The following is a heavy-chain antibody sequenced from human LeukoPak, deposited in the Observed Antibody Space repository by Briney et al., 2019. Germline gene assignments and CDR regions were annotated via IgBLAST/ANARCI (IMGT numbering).Heavy chain of an antibody. D-gene: IGHD2-15*01. Sequence: ASVKVSCKASGYTFTSYGISWVRQAPGQGLEWMGWISAYNGNTNYAQKLQGRVTMTTDTSTSTAYMELRSLRSDDTAVYYCARAGYCSGGSCYSVSRYFDYWGQGTLVTVSS. CDR3: ARAGYCSGGSCYSVSRYFDY. V-gene: IGHV1-18*01. CDR1: GYTFTSYG. CDR2: ISAYNGNT. J-gene: IGHJ4*02.